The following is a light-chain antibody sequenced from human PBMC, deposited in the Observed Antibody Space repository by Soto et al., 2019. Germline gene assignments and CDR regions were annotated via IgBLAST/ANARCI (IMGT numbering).Light chain of an antibody. Sequence: QSALTQPPSASGSPGQSVTISCTGTSSDVGAYNFVSWYQHHPGKAPKLMIHEVSKRPSGVPDRFSGSKSGKTASLTVSGLQAEDEADYYCSSYAGSKNFVVFGGGTKVTVL. CDR2: EVS. CDR3: SSYAGSKNFVV. CDR1: SSDVGAYNF. J-gene: IGLJ2*01. V-gene: IGLV2-8*01.